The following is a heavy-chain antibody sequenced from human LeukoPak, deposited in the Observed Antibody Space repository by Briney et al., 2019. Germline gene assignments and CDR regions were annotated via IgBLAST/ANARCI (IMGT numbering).Heavy chain of an antibody. CDR1: GYTFTGYY. D-gene: IGHD6-13*01. Sequence: ASVKVSCKASGYTFTGYYMHWVRQAPGQGLEWMGRINPNSGGTNYAQKFQGRVTMTRDTSISTAYMELSRLRSDDTAVYFCASPIWYGQYYFDYWGQGTLVTVSS. CDR3: ASPIWYGQYYFDY. J-gene: IGHJ4*02. V-gene: IGHV1-2*06. CDR2: INPNSGGT.